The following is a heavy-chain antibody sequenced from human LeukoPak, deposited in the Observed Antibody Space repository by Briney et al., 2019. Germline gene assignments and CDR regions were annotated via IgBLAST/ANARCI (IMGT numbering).Heavy chain of an antibody. D-gene: IGHD7-27*01. V-gene: IGHV3-23*01. CDR3: ARDLAWGAFDY. CDR1: RFIFSNHG. Sequence: GGTLRLSCAASRFIFSNHGMNWVRQAPGKGLEWLSGVGPPGGGAYYADSVKGRFTISRDDSKNTLSLQMNSLRVEDTAVYYCARDLAWGAFDYWGQGTLVTVSS. J-gene: IGHJ4*02. CDR2: VGPPGGGA.